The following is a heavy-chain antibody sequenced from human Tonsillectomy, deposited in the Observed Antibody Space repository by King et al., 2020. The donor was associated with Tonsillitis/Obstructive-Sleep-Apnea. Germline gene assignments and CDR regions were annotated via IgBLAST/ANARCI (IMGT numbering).Heavy chain of an antibody. CDR3: ARDGTSNPXXYXXXXXV. CDR2: ISSSSSYI. J-gene: IGHJ6*03. Sequence: VQLVESGGGLVKPGGSLRLSCAASGFTFSSYSMNWVRQAPGKGLEWVSSISSSSSYIYYADSVKGRFTISRDNAKNSLYLQMNSLRAEDTAVYYCARDGTSNPXXYXXXXXVWXXXTTVTVSS. CDR1: GFTFSSYS. V-gene: IGHV3-21*01.